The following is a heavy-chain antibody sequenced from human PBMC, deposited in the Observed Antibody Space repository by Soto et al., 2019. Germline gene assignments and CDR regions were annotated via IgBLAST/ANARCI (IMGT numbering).Heavy chain of an antibody. CDR3: ARELPPDV. V-gene: IGHV1-69*13. Sequence: GASVKVSCKASGGTFSSYAISWVRQAPGQGLEWMGGIIPIFGTANYAQKFQGRVTITADESTSTAYMELSSLRVEDSALYYCARELPPDVWGQGTLVTVSS. CDR2: IIPIFGTA. D-gene: IGHD2-15*01. CDR1: GGTFSSYA. J-gene: IGHJ4*02.